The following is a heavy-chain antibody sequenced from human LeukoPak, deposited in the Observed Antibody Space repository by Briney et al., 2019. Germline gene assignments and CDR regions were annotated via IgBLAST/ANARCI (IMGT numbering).Heavy chain of an antibody. CDR1: GGSFSGYY. CDR3: ARRYYYDSSGYYYPFDY. CDR2: INHSGST. V-gene: IGHV4-34*01. J-gene: IGHJ4*02. D-gene: IGHD3-22*01. Sequence: SETLSLTCAVYGGSFSGYYWSWIRQPPGKGLEWIGEINHSGSTNYNPSLKSRVTISVDTSKNQFSLKLSSVTAADTAVYYCARRYYYDSSGYYYPFDYWGQGTLVTVSS.